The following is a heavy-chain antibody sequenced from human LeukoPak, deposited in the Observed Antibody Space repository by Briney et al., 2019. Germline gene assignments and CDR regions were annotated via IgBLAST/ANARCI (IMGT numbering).Heavy chain of an antibody. CDR1: GFTFGSHA. D-gene: IGHD1-1*01. Sequence: GGSLRLSCEASGFTFGSHAMYWVRQAPGKGLEWVAGIFGSGGSPHYADPVKGRFTISRDNSRNTVYLQINSPRAEDTAVYYCAKASWVSNADAVLWGQGTLVTVSS. V-gene: IGHV3-23*01. CDR3: AKASWVSNADAVL. J-gene: IGHJ4*02. CDR2: IFGSGGSP.